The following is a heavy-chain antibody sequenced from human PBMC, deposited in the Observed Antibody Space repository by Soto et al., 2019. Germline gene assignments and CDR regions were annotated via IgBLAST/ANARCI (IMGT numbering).Heavy chain of an antibody. CDR1: GGSMRNDDW. J-gene: IGHJ5*02. D-gene: IGHD2-2*01. V-gene: IGHV4-4*02. CDR3: ARNGDCTSGICYVGWFDP. Sequence: QVQLQESGPGLVEPSGILSLTCGVSGGSMRNDDWWSWVRQTPGKGLEWIGEISHYGNTNYNPSLKRRVNMSVDTSKNQFFLKVRSLTAADTAMYYCARNGDCTSGICYVGWFDPWGQGTLVSVSS. CDR2: ISHYGNT.